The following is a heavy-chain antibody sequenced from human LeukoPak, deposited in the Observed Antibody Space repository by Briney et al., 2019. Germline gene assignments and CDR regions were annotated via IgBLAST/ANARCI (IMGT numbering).Heavy chain of an antibody. CDR2: IYSGGNT. CDR1: GDSISGSSYY. D-gene: IGHD3-3*01. J-gene: IGHJ4*02. Sequence: SETLSLTCTVSGDSISGSSYYWGWIRQPPGKGLEWIATIYSGGNTYYNPSLKSRVTISADTSRNQFSLKLSSVTAADTAVYYCARRRGDFWSDYYAFDYWGQGTLVTVSS. V-gene: IGHV4-39*01. CDR3: ARRRGDFWSDYYAFDY.